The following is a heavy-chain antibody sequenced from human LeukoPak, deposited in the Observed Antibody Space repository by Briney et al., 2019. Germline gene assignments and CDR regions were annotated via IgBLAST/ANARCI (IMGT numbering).Heavy chain of an antibody. CDR3: AGTYYYGSGSHYVLDY. V-gene: IGHV1-2*02. Sequence: ASVKVSCKASGYTFTGYYMHWVRQAPGQGLEWMGWINPNSGGTNYAQKFQGRATMTRDTSISTAYMELSRLRSDDTAVYYCAGTYYYGSGSHYVLDYWGRGTLVTVSS. CDR1: GYTFTGYY. J-gene: IGHJ4*02. CDR2: INPNSGGT. D-gene: IGHD3-10*01.